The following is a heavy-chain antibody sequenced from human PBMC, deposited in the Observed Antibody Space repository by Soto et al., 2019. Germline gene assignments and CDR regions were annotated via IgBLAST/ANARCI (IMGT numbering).Heavy chain of an antibody. D-gene: IGHD3-3*01. CDR3: ARVRSVLRFLEWLLYY. CDR1: GYTNTSNY. V-gene: IGHV1-46*01. CDR2: INPNDGNT. Sequence: GTSAKLSCKASGYTNTSNYMHWVRQAPGQGLEWMGIINPNDGNTRYLQKFQGRVTITRDTSASTAYMELSSLRSEDTAVYYCARVRSVLRFLEWLLYYWGQGTLVTVSS. J-gene: IGHJ4*02.